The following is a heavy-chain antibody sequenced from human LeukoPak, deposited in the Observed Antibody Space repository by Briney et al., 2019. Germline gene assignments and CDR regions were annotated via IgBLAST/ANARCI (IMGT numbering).Heavy chain of an antibody. CDR2: ISRSGSTK. D-gene: IGHD3-10*01. V-gene: IGHV3-11*04. CDR3: ARLSAYYYGSFFYYYMDV. J-gene: IGHJ6*03. CDR1: GFTFSDYN. Sequence: AGGSLRLSCAASGFTFSDYNMRWIRQAPGKGLEWVSSISRSGSTKYYADSVKGRFTISRDNAKNSVYLHMNSLRAEDTALYYCARLSAYYYGSFFYYYMDVWGKGTTVTVSS.